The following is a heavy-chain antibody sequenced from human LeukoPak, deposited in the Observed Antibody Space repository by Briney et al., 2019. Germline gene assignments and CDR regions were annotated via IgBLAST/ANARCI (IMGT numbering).Heavy chain of an antibody. J-gene: IGHJ4*02. V-gene: IGHV3-23*01. CDR1: GFTFNTYA. CDR2: ISDSGGSA. D-gene: IGHD6-19*01. CDR3: ARRSGIAVAGAFDY. Sequence: GSLRLSCAASGFTFNTYAMSWVRQAPGKGLEWVSAISDSGGSAYYADSVKGRFTISRDNSKNTLYLQMNSLRAEDTAVYYCARRSGIAVAGAFDYWGQGTLVTVSS.